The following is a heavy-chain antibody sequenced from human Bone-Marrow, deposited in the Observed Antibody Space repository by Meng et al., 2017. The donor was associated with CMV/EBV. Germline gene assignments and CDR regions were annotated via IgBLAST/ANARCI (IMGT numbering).Heavy chain of an antibody. CDR2: ISSSSSYI. J-gene: IGHJ4*02. Sequence: GESLKISCAASGFTFSSYSMNWVRQAPGKGLEWVSSISSSSSYIYYADSVKGRFTISREDAKNSVYLQMNGLRDGDTGLYYCARARSPTHFDYWGQVELVNVYS. V-gene: IGHV3-21*01. CDR1: GFTFSSYS. CDR3: ARARSPTHFDY.